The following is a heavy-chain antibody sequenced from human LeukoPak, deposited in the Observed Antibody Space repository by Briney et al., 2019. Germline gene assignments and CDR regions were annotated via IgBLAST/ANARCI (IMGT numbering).Heavy chain of an antibody. Sequence: SETLSLTCTVSGGSVSSYYWSWIRQPPGKGLEWIGYIYYSGSTNYNPSLKSRVTISVDTSKNQFSLKLSSVTAADTAVYHCARDNWNYGSSMDVWGQGTTVTASS. CDR1: GGSVSSYY. V-gene: IGHV4-59*02. J-gene: IGHJ6*02. CDR2: IYYSGST. CDR3: ARDNWNYGSSMDV. D-gene: IGHD1-7*01.